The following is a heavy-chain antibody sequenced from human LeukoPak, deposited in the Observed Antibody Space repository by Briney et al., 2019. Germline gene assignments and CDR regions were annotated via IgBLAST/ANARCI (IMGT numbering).Heavy chain of an antibody. CDR3: ARQGGYSSSPDY. V-gene: IGHV4-59*08. CDR1: GGSISNYY. D-gene: IGHD6-13*01. CDR2: GYYSGST. Sequence: SETLSLTCTVSGGSISNYYWNWLRQPPGKGLEWIGYGYYSGSTNYNPSLKSRVAISVDASKNQFSLRLSSVTAADTAVYYCARQGGYSSSPDYWGQGTLVTVSS. J-gene: IGHJ4*02.